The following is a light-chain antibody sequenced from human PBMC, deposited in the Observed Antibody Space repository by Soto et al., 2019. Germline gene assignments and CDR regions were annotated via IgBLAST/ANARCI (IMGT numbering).Light chain of an antibody. CDR3: QHYNIYSEA. Sequence: IVWPQSPATLSLSPGERATLSCRASQSVSSYLAWYQQKPGQAPRLLIYDASNRATGIPDRFSGSGSGTDFTLTISSLQPDDFATYYCQHYNIYSEAFG. J-gene: IGKJ1*01. V-gene: IGKV3-11*01. CDR2: DAS. CDR1: QSVSSY.